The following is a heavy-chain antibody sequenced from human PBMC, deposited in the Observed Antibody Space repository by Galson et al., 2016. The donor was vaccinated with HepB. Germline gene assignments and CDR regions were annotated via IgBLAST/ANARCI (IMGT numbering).Heavy chain of an antibody. V-gene: IGHV1-46*03. CDR2: VDPSGGST. Sequence: SVKVSCKASGYTFANYYIHWVRQAPGQGLEWMGIVDPSGGSTSYAEKFQDKVTMTRDTSTNTVYMDLNSLTSADTAVHYCARVAGSYHYFDYWGQGTLITVSS. CDR1: GYTFANYY. J-gene: IGHJ4*02. D-gene: IGHD3-10*01. CDR3: ARVAGSYHYFDY.